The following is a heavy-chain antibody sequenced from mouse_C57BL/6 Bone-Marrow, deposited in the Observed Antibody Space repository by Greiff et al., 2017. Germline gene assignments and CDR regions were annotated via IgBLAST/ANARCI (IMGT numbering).Heavy chain of an antibody. Sequence: QVQLQQPGAELVKPGASVKLSCKASGYTFTSYWMHWVKQRPGQGLEWIGMIHPNSGSTNYNEKFTSKATLTVAKSSSTAYMQLSSLTSEDSAVYYCARGLRLPPWFAYWGQGTLVTVSA. CDR3: ARGLRLPPWFAY. D-gene: IGHD3-2*02. V-gene: IGHV1-64*01. J-gene: IGHJ3*01. CDR2: IHPNSGST. CDR1: GYTFTSYW.